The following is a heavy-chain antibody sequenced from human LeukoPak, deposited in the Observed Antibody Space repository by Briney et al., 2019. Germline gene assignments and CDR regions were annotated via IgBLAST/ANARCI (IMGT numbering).Heavy chain of an antibody. CDR3: ARETVGIDF. V-gene: IGHV3-48*01. J-gene: IGHJ4*02. Sequence: GGSLRLSCAASRFTFSSYSMNWVRQAPGKGLEWVSYISSSSSTIYYADSVKGRFTISRDNAKNSLYLEMNSLRTDDTAVYFCARETVGIDFWGQGTLVTVSS. CDR2: ISSSSSTI. CDR1: RFTFSSYS. D-gene: IGHD4-23*01.